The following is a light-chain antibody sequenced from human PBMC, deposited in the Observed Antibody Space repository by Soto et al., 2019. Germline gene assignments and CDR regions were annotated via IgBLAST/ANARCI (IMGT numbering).Light chain of an antibody. V-gene: IGLV2-14*01. CDR1: SSDVGGYKF. Sequence: SALPQPASVSVSPGQSITISCTGTSSDVGGYKFVSWYQQHPGKAPKFIIYDVSIRPSGVSNRFSGSKSGNTASLTISGLQAEDEADYYCSSYTSGSHYVFGTGTKVTVL. J-gene: IGLJ1*01. CDR2: DVS. CDR3: SSYTSGSHYV.